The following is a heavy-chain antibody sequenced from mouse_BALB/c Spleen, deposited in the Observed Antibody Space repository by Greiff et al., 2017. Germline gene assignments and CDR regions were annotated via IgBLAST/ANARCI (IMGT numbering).Heavy chain of an antibody. CDR2: ISSGGST. J-gene: IGHJ2*01. Sequence: EVQLVESGGGLVQPGGSRKLSCAASGFTFSSYAMSWVRQTPEKRLEWVASISSGGSTYYPDSVKGRFTISRDNARNILYLQMSSLRSEDTAMYYCARGRGTASGYYFDYWGQGTTLTVSS. V-gene: IGHV5-6-5*01. CDR1: GFTFSSYA. D-gene: IGHD1-2*01. CDR3: ARGRGTASGYYFDY.